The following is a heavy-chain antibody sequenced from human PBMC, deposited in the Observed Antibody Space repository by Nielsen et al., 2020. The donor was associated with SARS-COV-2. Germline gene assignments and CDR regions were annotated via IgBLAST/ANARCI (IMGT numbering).Heavy chain of an antibody. J-gene: IGHJ3*02. CDR3: ARNVVVVPAAIKMSAFDI. Sequence: SETLSLTCAVSGGSVSSNDWWTWVRQSPGKGLEWIGEVSHSGSINYNPSLKSRVTISRDTSKNQFSLKLNSVTAADTAVYYCARNVVVVPAAIKMSAFDIWGQGTVVTVSS. V-gene: IGHV4-4*02. CDR2: VSHSGSI. CDR1: GGSVSSNDW. D-gene: IGHD2-2*02.